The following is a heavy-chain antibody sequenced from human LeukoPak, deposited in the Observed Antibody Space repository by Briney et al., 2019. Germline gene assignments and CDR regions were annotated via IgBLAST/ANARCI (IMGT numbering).Heavy chain of an antibody. CDR2: ICDSGRTI. Sequence: GGSLRLSCAASGFTFSDYYMSWIRQAPGKGLEWVSYICDSGRTIYYADSVKGRFTISRDNAKNSVYLQMNNLRAEDTAVYFCSKGQYYFDYWGQGTLVTVSS. J-gene: IGHJ4*02. V-gene: IGHV3-11*01. CDR1: GFTFSDYY. CDR3: SKGQYYFDY.